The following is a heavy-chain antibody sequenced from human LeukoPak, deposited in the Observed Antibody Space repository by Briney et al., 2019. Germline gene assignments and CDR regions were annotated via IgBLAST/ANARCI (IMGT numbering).Heavy chain of an antibody. Sequence: ASVKVSCKASGYSFTGYYIHWVRQAPGQELEWMGWINPNSGGTNYAQQFQGRVTMTRDTSISTAYMELSRLRSDDTALYYCARALVRISMTFWGQGTQVTVSS. J-gene: IGHJ4*02. CDR1: GYSFTGYY. CDR2: INPNSGGT. D-gene: IGHD2/OR15-2a*01. CDR3: ARALVRISMTF. V-gene: IGHV1-2*02.